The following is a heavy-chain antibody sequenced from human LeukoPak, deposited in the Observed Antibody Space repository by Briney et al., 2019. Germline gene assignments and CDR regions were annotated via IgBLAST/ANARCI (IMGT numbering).Heavy chain of an antibody. D-gene: IGHD3-10*01. CDR1: GFTFSSYV. CDR2: ISGSGGST. V-gene: IGHV3-23*01. J-gene: IGHJ4*02. Sequence: GGSLRLSCASSGFTFSSYVMSWVRQAPGKGLEWVSAISGSGGSTYYADSVKGRFTISRDNSKNTLYLQMNSLRAEDTAVYYCAKDKDSHRTMVRVVTFDYWGQGTLVTVSS. CDR3: AKDKDSHRTMVRVVTFDY.